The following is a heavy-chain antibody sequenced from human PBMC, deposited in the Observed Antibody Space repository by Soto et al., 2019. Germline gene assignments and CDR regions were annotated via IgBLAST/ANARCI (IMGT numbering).Heavy chain of an antibody. CDR2: ISGSGGST. CDR3: ANAKVSPPDYYYYMDV. J-gene: IGHJ6*03. D-gene: IGHD2-2*01. CDR1: GFTFSSYA. V-gene: IGHV3-23*01. Sequence: PGGSLRLSCAASGFTFSSYAMSWVRQAPGKGLEWVSAISGSGGSTYYADSVKGRFTIFRDNSKNTLYLQMNSLRAEDTAVYYCANAKVSPPDYYYYMDVWGKGTTVTVSS.